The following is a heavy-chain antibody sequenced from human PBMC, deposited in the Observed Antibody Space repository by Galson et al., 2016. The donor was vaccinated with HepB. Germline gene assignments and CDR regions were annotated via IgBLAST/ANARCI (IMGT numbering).Heavy chain of an antibody. CDR1: GFTFSSNG. CDR3: ARSGSYSYAFDI. J-gene: IGHJ3*02. D-gene: IGHD3-10*01. CDR2: IRYDGSNS. Sequence: SLRLSCAASGFTFSSNGMHWVRQAPGTALEWVAPIRYDGSNSFYADSVKGRFTISRDNSKNTLHLQMNSLRAEDTAVYYCARSGSYSYAFDIWGQGTMVTASS. V-gene: IGHV3-33*01.